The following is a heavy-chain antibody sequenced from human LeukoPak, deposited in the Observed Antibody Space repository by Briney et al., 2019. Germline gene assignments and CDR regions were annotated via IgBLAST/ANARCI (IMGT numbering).Heavy chain of an antibody. Sequence: SETLSLTCTVSGGSISSYYWSWIRQPPGKGLEWIGYIYYSGSTYYNPSLKSRVTISVDTSKNQFSLKLSSVTAADTAVYYCARDRSTVTPTASAWGQGTLVTVSS. V-gene: IGHV4-59*12. J-gene: IGHJ4*02. D-gene: IGHD4-17*01. CDR2: IYYSGST. CDR1: GGSISSYY. CDR3: ARDRSTVTPTASA.